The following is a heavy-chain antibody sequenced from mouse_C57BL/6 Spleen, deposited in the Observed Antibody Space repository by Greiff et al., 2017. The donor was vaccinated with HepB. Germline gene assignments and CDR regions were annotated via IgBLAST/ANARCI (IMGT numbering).Heavy chain of an antibody. CDR2: IDPSDSYT. V-gene: IGHV1-69*01. Sequence: QVQLKQPGAELVMPGASVKLSCKASGYTFTSYWMHWVKQRPGQGLEWIGEIDPSDSYTNYNQKFKGKSTLTVDKSSSTAYMQLSSLTSEDSAVYYSARTGYCGSSPYWYFDVWGTGTTVTVSS. CDR1: GYTFTSYW. J-gene: IGHJ1*03. D-gene: IGHD1-1*01. CDR3: ARTGYCGSSPYWYFDV.